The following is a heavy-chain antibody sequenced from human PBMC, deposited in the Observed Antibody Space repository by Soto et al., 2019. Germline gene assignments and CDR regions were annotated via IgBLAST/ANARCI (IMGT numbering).Heavy chain of an antibody. Sequence: EVQLLESGGGLVQPGGSLRLSCAASGFTFSSYAMSWVRQAPGKGLEWVSAISGSGGSTYYADSVKGRFTISRDNSKNTLYLQMNSLRDEDTAVYYCAKGEEVVPAAKGGAGMDVWGQGTTVTVSS. D-gene: IGHD2-2*01. CDR1: GFTFSSYA. V-gene: IGHV3-23*01. J-gene: IGHJ6*02. CDR3: AKGEEVVPAAKGGAGMDV. CDR2: ISGSGGST.